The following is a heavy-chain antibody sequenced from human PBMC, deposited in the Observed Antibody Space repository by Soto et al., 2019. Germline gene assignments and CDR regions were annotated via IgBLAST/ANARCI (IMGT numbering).Heavy chain of an antibody. V-gene: IGHV4-39*01. J-gene: IGHJ6*02. CDR1: GGSVTLTSYY. D-gene: IGHD3-22*01. CDR2: VYYSGST. Sequence: ETLSLTCSVSGGSVTLTSYYWGWIRQPPGKGLEWIGNVYYSGSTNYNPSLKSRVTISVDTSKNQFSLSLKSVTAADTAVYYCASDYSGYSADPEYYGVEVWGQGTTVTSP. CDR3: ASDYSGYSADPEYYGVEV.